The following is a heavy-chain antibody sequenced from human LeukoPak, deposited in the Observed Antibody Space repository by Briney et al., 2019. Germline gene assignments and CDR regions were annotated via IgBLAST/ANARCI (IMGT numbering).Heavy chain of an antibody. V-gene: IGHV4-30-4*08. CDR2: IYYSGST. J-gene: IGHJ4*02. CDR3: ARDSFSSYCSSTSCSSFDY. Sequence: SQTLSLTCTVSGGSISSGDCYWSWIRQPPGKGLEWIGYIYYSGSTYYNPSLKSRVTISVDTSKNQFSLKLSSVTAADTAVYYCARDSFSSYCSSTSCSSFDYWGQGTLVTVSS. D-gene: IGHD2-2*01. CDR1: GGSISSGDCY.